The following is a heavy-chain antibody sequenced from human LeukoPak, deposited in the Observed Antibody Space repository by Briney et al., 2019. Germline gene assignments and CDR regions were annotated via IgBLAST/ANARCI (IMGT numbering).Heavy chain of an antibody. CDR1: GGSISSTNYY. J-gene: IGHJ5*02. D-gene: IGHD3-10*01. CDR2: MYNSGST. V-gene: IGHV4-39*07. CDR3: ARVSRYGSGTYYINWFDP. Sequence: TSETLSLTCTVSGGSISSTNYYWGWIRQPPGKGLEWIGTMYNSGSTNYNPSLKSRVTISVDTSKNQFSLKLSSVTAADTAVYYCARVSRYGSGTYYINWFDPWGQGALVTVSS.